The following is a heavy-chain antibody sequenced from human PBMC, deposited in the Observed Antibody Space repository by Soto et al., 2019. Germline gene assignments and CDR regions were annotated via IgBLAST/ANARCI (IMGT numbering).Heavy chain of an antibody. J-gene: IGHJ4*02. D-gene: IGHD3-22*01. CDR1: GFTSSSYG. Sequence: GGSLRLSCAASGFTSSSYGIHWVRQAPGKGLEWVALISYDGSNKYYADSVKGRFTISRDNSKNTLYLQMNSLRAEDTAMYYCAKDAPYYYDSSGYYGPFDYWGQGTLVTVSS. CDR2: ISYDGSNK. CDR3: AKDAPYYYDSSGYYGPFDY. V-gene: IGHV3-30*18.